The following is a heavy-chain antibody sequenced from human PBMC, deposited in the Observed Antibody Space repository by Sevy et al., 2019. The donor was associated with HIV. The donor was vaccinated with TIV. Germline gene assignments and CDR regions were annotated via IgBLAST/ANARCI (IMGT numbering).Heavy chain of an antibody. CDR1: GYRFTTYR. V-gene: IGHV1-18*01. D-gene: IGHD2-15*01. Sequence: ASVKVSCKASGYRFTTYRITWLRQAPGQGLEWMGWISPHNGDTNYVQNLQGRVTMITDTSTSTAYMELRSLRSDDTAVYYYARAYCSGGSCYSLAYWRQGTRVTVSS. J-gene: IGHJ4*02. CDR2: ISPHNGDT. CDR3: ARAYCSGGSCYSLAY.